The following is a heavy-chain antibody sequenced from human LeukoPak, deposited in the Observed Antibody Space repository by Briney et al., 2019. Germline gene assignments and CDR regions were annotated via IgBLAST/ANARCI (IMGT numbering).Heavy chain of an antibody. CDR3: AREPIVVVPATPGEFDY. Sequence: GGSLRLSCAASGFTFSSYEMNWVRQAPGKGLEWVSYISSSGSTIYYADSLKGRFTISRDNAKNSLYLQMNSLRAEDTAVYYCAREPIVVVPATPGEFDYWGQGTLVTVSS. V-gene: IGHV3-48*03. J-gene: IGHJ4*02. D-gene: IGHD2-2*01. CDR1: GFTFSSYE. CDR2: ISSSGSTI.